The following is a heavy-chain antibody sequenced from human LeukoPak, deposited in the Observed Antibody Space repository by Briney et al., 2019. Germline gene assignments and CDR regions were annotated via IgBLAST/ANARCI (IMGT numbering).Heavy chain of an antibody. Sequence: SETLSLTCTVSGGSISSYFWSWIRQPPGRGLEWIGYISYSGSTNYNPSLKSRVTISLATSKNQLSLKLSSVTAADTAICYCARLLPVTSFDYWGQGTLVTVSS. CDR3: ARLLPVTSFDY. CDR2: ISYSGST. D-gene: IGHD1-26*01. J-gene: IGHJ4*02. V-gene: IGHV4-59*01. CDR1: GGSISSYF.